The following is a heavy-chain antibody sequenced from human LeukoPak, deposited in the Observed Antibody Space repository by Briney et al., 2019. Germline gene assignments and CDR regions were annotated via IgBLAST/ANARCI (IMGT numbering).Heavy chain of an antibody. CDR1: GFTFSSYW. CDR3: ARDTIERGYCSGGSCPNVYYYYYGMDV. D-gene: IGHD2-15*01. V-gene: IGHV3-7*01. CDR2: IKQDGSEK. J-gene: IGHJ6*02. Sequence: GGSLRLSCAASGFTFSSYWMSWVRQAPGKGLEWVDNIKQDGSEKYYVDSVKGRFTISRDNAKNSLYLQMNSLRAEDTAVYYCARDTIERGYCSGGSCPNVYYYYYGMDVWGQGTTVTVSS.